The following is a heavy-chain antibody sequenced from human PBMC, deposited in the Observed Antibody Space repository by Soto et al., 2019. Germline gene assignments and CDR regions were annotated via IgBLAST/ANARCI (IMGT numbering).Heavy chain of an antibody. CDR3: ARERFQVISDGMDV. D-gene: IGHD2-21*01. V-gene: IGHV1-2*02. CDR1: GHTFTGYY. CDR2: INPETGGT. Sequence: EASVKVSCKASGHTFTGYYVHWVREAPGQGLEWMGWINPETGGTSYAQKFQGRVTLSRDTSINTAYLELSSLRFDDAAVYFCARERFQVISDGMDVWGQGXTVTVYS. J-gene: IGHJ6*02.